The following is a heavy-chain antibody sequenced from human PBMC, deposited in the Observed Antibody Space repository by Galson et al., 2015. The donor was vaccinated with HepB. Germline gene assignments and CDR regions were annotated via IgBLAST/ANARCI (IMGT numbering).Heavy chain of an antibody. CDR1: GFTFSSYG. CDR2: ISYDGSNK. D-gene: IGHD5-24*01. Sequence: LRLSCAASGFTFSSYGMHWVRQAPGKGLEWVAVISYDGSNKYYADSVKGRFTISRDNSKNTLYLQMNSLRAEDTAVYYCARDRGYYYYYMDVWGKGTTVTVSS. CDR3: ARDRGYYYYYMDV. J-gene: IGHJ6*03. V-gene: IGHV3-30*19.